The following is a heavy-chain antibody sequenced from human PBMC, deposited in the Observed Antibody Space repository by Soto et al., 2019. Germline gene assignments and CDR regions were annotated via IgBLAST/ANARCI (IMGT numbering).Heavy chain of an antibody. CDR1: GFTFDSYG. J-gene: IGHJ5*02. V-gene: IGHV3-30*18. Sequence: QVQLVESGGGVVQPGRSLRLSCAASGFTFDSYGMHWVRQAPGKGLEWVAVISSDGNNKYYADSVKGRFSIYRDNFNNILYLQMSSLRVEDTAVYYCVKDLLPNTVTTCGSWRQGTLVTVSS. CDR2: ISSDGNNK. D-gene: IGHD4-17*01. CDR3: VKDLLPNTVTTCGS.